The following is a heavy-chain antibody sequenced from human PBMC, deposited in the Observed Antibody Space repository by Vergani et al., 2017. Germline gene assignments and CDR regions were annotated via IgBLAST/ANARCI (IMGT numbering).Heavy chain of an antibody. D-gene: IGHD3-9*01. V-gene: IGHV3-30*02. Sequence: QVQLVESGGGVVQPGGSLRLSCAASGFTFSSYGMHWVHQAPGKGLEWVAFIRYDGSNKYYADSVKGRFTISRDNSKNTLYLQMNSLRAEDTAVYYCAKDGYDILTGPYGMDVWGQGTTVTVSS. CDR1: GFTFSSYG. J-gene: IGHJ6*02. CDR3: AKDGYDILTGPYGMDV. CDR2: IRYDGSNK.